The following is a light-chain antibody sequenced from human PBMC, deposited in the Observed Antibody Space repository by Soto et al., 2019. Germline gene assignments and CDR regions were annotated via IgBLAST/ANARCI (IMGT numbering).Light chain of an antibody. CDR3: QQSHSAPLT. J-gene: IGKJ4*01. V-gene: IGKV1-39*01. CDR2: AAS. Sequence: DIQMTQSPSSLSASVGDSVTISCRASQFISTYLNWYQQKLGRAPKLLIYAASSLQRGVPSRFSRSGSATDFTLTITSLQPEDFATYYCQQSHSAPLTFGGGTKVEIK. CDR1: QFISTY.